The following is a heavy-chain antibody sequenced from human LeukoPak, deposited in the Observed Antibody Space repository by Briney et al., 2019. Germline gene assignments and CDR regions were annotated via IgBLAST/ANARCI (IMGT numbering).Heavy chain of an antibody. V-gene: IGHV4-34*01. J-gene: IGHJ5*02. CDR3: AREYYYGSGSWFDP. D-gene: IGHD3-10*01. CDR1: GGSFSGYY. CDR2: INHSGST. Sequence: PSETLSLTCAVYGGSFSGYYWSWIRQPPGKGLEWIGEINHSGSTNYNPSLKSRVTISVDTSKNRFSLKLSSVTAADTAVYYCAREYYYGSGSWFDPGAREPWSPSPQ.